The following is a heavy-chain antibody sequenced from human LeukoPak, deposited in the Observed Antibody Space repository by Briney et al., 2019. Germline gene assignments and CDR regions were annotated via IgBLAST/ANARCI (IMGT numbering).Heavy chain of an antibody. D-gene: IGHD2-21*01. CDR2: IIPIFGTA. CDR3: ARNTEVVPAVIADY. J-gene: IGHJ4*02. V-gene: IGHV1-69*06. CDR1: GGTFSSYA. Sequence: SVKVSCKASGGTFSSYAISWVRQAPGQGLEWMGGIIPIFGTANYAQKFQGRVTITADKSTSTAYMELSSLRSEDTAVYYCARNTEVVPAVIADYWAQGPLVTVSS.